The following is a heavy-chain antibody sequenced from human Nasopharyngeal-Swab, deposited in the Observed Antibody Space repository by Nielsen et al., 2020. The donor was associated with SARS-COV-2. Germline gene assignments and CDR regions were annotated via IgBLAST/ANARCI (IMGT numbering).Heavy chain of an antibody. CDR3: ARDGLDYDFWSAYCMDV. J-gene: IGHJ6*02. D-gene: IGHD3-3*01. CDR1: GFIFSNYA. CDR2: ISYGGTNK. Sequence: GGSLRLSCAASGFIFSNYAMHWVRQAPGKGLEWVAVISYGGTNKYYEDSVKGRFTISRDNAKNSLYLQMNSLRAEDTAVYYCARDGLDYDFWSAYCMDVWGQGTTVTVSS. V-gene: IGHV3-30*03.